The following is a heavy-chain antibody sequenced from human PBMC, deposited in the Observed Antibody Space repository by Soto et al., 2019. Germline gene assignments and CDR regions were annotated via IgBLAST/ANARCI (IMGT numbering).Heavy chain of an antibody. V-gene: IGHV3-23*01. J-gene: IGHJ6*02. Sequence: GGSLRLSCAASGFTFSSYSMNWVRQAPGKGLEWVSAISGSGGSTYYADSVKGRFTISRDNSKNTLYLQMNSLRAEDTAVYYCAKVKDNRSRWLRGGYYGMDVWGQGTTVTVSS. CDR1: GFTFSSYS. CDR2: ISGSGGST. D-gene: IGHD6-13*01. CDR3: AKVKDNRSRWLRGGYYGMDV.